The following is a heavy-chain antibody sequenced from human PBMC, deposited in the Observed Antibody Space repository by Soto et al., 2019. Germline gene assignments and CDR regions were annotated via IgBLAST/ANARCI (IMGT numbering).Heavy chain of an antibody. J-gene: IGHJ4*02. CDR2: IYHSGST. Sequence: SETLSLTCAVSGGSISSSNWWSWVRQPPGKGLEWIGEIYHSGSTNYNPSLKSRVTISVDKSKNQFSLKLSSVTAADTAVYYCAGVLGYRGYGDYWGQGTLVTVSS. CDR1: GGSISSSNW. D-gene: IGHD5-12*01. V-gene: IGHV4-4*02. CDR3: AGVLGYRGYGDY.